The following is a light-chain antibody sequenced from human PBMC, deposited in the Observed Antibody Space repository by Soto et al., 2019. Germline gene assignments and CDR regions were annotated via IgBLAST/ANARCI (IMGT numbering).Light chain of an antibody. CDR2: AVP. J-gene: IGKJ4*01. CDR3: LENTSYPRT. Sequence: IRMTESPSSLSASVGDMVTITWLAGQGIRNDLGWLQQKPGKAPKCLIYAVPSLQSGVPSRFSGSGFGTEFTLTISSLQPEDFATYYCLENTSYPRTFGGGTKVDI. V-gene: IGKV1-17*01. CDR1: QGIRND.